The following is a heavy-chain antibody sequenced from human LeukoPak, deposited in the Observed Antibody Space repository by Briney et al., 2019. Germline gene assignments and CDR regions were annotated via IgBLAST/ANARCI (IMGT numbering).Heavy chain of an antibody. V-gene: IGHV3-33*01. CDR1: GFTFSSYG. CDR2: IWYDGSNK. J-gene: IGHJ4*02. D-gene: IGHD5-24*01. CDR3: ARGLREMATPNFDY. Sequence: PGGSLRLSCAASGFTFSSYGMHWVRQAPGKGLEWVAVIWYDGSNKYYADSVKGRFTISRDNSKNTLYLQMNSLRAEDTAVYYCARGLREMATPNFDYWGQGTLVTVSS.